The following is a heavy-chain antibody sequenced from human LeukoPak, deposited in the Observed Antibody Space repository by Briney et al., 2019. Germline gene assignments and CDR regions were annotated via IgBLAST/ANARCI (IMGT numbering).Heavy chain of an antibody. J-gene: IGHJ4*02. CDR2: INPNSGGT. V-gene: IGHV1-2*02. Sequence: ASVKVSCKASGYTFTGYYMHWVRQAPGQGLEWMGWINPNSGGTNYAQNFQGRVTMTRDTSISTAYMELSRLRSDDTAVYYCARGLPTRTPYYLDYWGQGTLVTVSS. CDR3: ARGLPTRTPYYLDY. CDR1: GYTFTGYY.